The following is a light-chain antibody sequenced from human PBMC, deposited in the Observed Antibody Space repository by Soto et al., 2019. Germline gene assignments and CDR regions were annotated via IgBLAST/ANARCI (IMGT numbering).Light chain of an antibody. J-gene: IGLJ2*01. CDR3: TSYADYNILI. Sequence: QSALTQPPSASGSPGQSVTISCTGSSSDVGGYDHVSWYQQHPGKAPKLMIYEVTYRPSGVPDRFSGSKSGNTASLTVSGLQTEDEADYYCTSYADYNILIFGGGTQLTVL. CDR2: EVT. CDR1: SSDVGGYDH. V-gene: IGLV2-8*01.